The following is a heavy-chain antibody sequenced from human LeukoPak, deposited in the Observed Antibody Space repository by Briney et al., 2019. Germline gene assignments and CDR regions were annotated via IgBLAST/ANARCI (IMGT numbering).Heavy chain of an antibody. D-gene: IGHD1-26*01. CDR3: ARIRRGELGFYWFDP. J-gene: IGHJ5*02. CDR1: GGSISSYY. CDR2: IYYSGST. V-gene: IGHV4-59*08. Sequence: PSETLSLTCTVSGGSISSYYWSWIRQPPGKGLEWIGYIYYSGSTNYNPSLKSRVTISVDTSKNQFSLKLSSVTAADTAVYYCARIRRGELGFYWFDPWGQGTLVTVSS.